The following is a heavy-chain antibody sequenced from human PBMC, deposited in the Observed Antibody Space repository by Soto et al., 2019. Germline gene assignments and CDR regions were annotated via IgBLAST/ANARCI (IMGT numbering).Heavy chain of an antibody. CDR1: GGSISSYY. V-gene: IGHV4-59*01. Sequence: ASETLSLTFTVSGGSISSYYWSWIRQPPGKGLEWIGYIYYSGSTNYNPSLKSRVTISVDTSKNQFSLKLSSVTAADTAVYYCARERRVTIFGVVIPRGMDVWGQGTTVTVSS. CDR2: IYYSGST. J-gene: IGHJ6*02. D-gene: IGHD3-3*01. CDR3: ARERRVTIFGVVIPRGMDV.